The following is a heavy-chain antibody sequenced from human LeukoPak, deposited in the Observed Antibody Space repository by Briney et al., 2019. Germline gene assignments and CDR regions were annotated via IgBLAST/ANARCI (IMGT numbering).Heavy chain of an antibody. CDR3: AAELDGAYTDCCTFHL. J-gene: IGHJ3*01. CDR2: IIVGSGDT. V-gene: IGHV1-58*01. D-gene: IGHD3-16*01. Sequence: SVTVSCKPSGFTFSTSAVQWVRQARGQRLEWIGWIIVGSGDTNYSQSLQGRFTITRDMSTSTAYMELSSLGSEDSAVYYCAAELDGAYTDCCTFHLWGQGTLVTVSS. CDR1: GFTFSTSA.